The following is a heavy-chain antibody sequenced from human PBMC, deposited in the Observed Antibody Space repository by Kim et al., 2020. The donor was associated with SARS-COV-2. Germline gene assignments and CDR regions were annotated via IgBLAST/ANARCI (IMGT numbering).Heavy chain of an antibody. CDR2: ST. V-gene: IGHV4-4*02. CDR3: ARIETGGFEY. D-gene: IGHD7-27*01. J-gene: IGHJ4*02. Sequence: STTYTPSLKSRVTISVDKSKTQFSLKLSSVTAADTAVYYCARIETGGFEYWGQGTLVTVSS.